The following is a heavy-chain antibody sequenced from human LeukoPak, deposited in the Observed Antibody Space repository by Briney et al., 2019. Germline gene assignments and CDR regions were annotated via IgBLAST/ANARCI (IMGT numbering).Heavy chain of an antibody. J-gene: IGHJ6*02. CDR2: IYHSGTS. CDR1: GGSISSGGNY. V-gene: IGHV4-31*03. D-gene: IGHD6-6*01. CDR3: ARGAVSRAPIAARGMDV. Sequence: SETLSLTCTVSGGSISSGGNYWSWIRQHPGGGLEWIVYIYHSGTSYYNPSLKSRISISVDTSKNQFSLKLSSVTAADTAVYYCARGAVSRAPIAARGMDVWGQGTTVTVSS.